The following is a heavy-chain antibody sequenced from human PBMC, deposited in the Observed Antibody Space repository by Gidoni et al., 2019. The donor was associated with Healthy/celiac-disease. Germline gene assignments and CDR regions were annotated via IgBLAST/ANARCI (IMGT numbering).Heavy chain of an antibody. J-gene: IGHJ4*02. V-gene: IGHV1-8*01. CDR3: ARAGRRGTQWLVFYFDY. D-gene: IGHD6-19*01. CDR1: GYTFNSYD. CDR2: MNPNSGNT. Sequence: QVQLVQSGAEVKKPGASVKVSCKASGYTFNSYDINWVRQATGTGLEWLGWMNPNSGNTGYAQKLQGRVTMPRNPSIRTAYMELSSLRSEDTAVYYCARAGRRGTQWLVFYFDYWGQGTLVTVSS.